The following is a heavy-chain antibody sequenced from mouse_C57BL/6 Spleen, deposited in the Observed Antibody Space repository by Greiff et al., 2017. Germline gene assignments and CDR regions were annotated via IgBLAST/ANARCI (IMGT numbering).Heavy chain of an antibody. Sequence: DVMLVESGEGLVKPGGSLKLSCAASGFTFSSYAMSWVRQTPEKRLEWVAYISSGGDYIYYADTVKGRFTISRDNARNTLYLQMSSLKSEDTAMYYCTREITSYAMDYWGQGTSVTVPS. D-gene: IGHD1-1*01. CDR2: ISSGGDYI. CDR1: GFTFSSYA. V-gene: IGHV5-9-1*02. CDR3: TREITSYAMDY. J-gene: IGHJ4*01.